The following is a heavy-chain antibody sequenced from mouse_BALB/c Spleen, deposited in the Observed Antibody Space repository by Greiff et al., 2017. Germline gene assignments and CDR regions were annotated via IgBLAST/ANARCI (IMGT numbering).Heavy chain of an antibody. CDR3: ARGTTLGYFDV. D-gene: IGHD1-1*01. CDR2: INPSSGYT. CDR1: GYTFTSYT. V-gene: IGHV1-4*02. J-gene: IGHJ1*01. Sequence: QVQLQQSAAELARPGASVKMSCKASGYTFTSYTMHWVKQRPGQGLEWIGYINPSSGYTEYNQKFKDKTTLTADKSSSTAYMQLSSLTSEDSAVYYCARGTTLGYFDVWGAGTTVTVSS.